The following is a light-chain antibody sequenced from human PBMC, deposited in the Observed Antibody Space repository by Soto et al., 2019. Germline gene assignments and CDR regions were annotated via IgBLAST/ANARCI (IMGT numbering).Light chain of an antibody. Sequence: DIKMPQYPSTLPAPIGDRVTITCRASESISSCLAWYQQKPGKAPKLLIYDVSSLESGVPSRFSASGSGTEFTLPISSLQPDDFATYYCQQYNSYPWTFGQGTKVEIK. V-gene: IGKV1-5*01. CDR3: QQYNSYPWT. CDR1: ESISSC. CDR2: DVS. J-gene: IGKJ1*01.